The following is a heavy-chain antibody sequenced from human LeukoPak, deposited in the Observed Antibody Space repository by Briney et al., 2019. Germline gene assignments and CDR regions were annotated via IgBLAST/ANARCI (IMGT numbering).Heavy chain of an antibody. D-gene: IGHD2-2*01. Sequence: SVKVSCKASGGTFSSYAISWVRQAPGQGLEWMGRIIPIFGTANYAQKFQGRVTITTDESTSAAYMELSSLRSEDTAVYYCARDRGQLLARDYYYYYYMDVWGKGTTVTVSS. J-gene: IGHJ6*03. CDR2: IIPIFGTA. CDR3: ARDRGQLLARDYYYYYYMDV. V-gene: IGHV1-69*05. CDR1: GGTFSSYA.